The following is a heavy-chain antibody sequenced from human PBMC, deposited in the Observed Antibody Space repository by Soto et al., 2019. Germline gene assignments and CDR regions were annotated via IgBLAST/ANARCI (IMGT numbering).Heavy chain of an antibody. D-gene: IGHD2-21*02. J-gene: IGHJ6*02. CDR1: GFTVSSYS. Sequence: PGGSLRLACAASGFTVSSYSMNWVRQAPGEGLEWVSYISSSSSTIYYADSVKGRFTISRDNAKNSLYLQMNSLRDEDTAVYYCARDRRVETAPYYYYGMDVWGQGTTVTVSS. CDR3: ARDRRVETAPYYYYGMDV. V-gene: IGHV3-48*02. CDR2: ISSSSSTI.